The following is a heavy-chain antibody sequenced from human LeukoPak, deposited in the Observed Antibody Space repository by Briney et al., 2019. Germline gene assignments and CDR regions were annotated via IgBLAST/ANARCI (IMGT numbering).Heavy chain of an antibody. D-gene: IGHD1-26*01. J-gene: IGHJ4*02. CDR2: IYNSGTT. V-gene: IGHV4-38-2*02. CDR1: SYSISSGYY. CDR3: ARGGTYYIVPFDY. Sequence: SETLSLTCTVPSYSISSGYYWGWIRQPPGKGLEWIGSIYNSGTTFYNPSLKSRVTISVNTSKNQFSLKLSSVTATDTDVYYCARGGTYYIVPFDYWGQGTLVTVSS.